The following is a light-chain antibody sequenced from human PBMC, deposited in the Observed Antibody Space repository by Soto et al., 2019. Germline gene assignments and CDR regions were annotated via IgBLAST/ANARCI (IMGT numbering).Light chain of an antibody. CDR3: QSYDSSLSAWV. Sequence: QSVLTQPPSVSGAPGQRVTISCTGSRSNIGAAFDVHWYQQYPGTAPKLLIYANNNRPSGVPDRFSASKSVTSASLAISGLQGEDEADCYCQSYDSSLSAWVFGGGTKLTVL. CDR2: ANN. V-gene: IGLV1-40*01. CDR1: RSNIGAAFD. J-gene: IGLJ3*02.